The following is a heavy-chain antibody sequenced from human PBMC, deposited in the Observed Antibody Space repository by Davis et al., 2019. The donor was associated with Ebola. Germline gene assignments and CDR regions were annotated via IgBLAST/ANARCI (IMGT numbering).Heavy chain of an antibody. V-gene: IGHV5-10-1*01. CDR3: ARHEYCSSTSCYEFDP. J-gene: IGHJ5*02. Sequence: GESLKISCKGSGYSFTSYWISWVRQMPGKGLEWMGRIDPSDSYTNYSPSFQGHVTISADKSISTAYLQWSSLKASDTAMYYCARHEYCSSTSCYEFDPWGQGTLVTVSS. CDR2: IDPSDSYT. D-gene: IGHD2-2*01. CDR1: GYSFTSYW.